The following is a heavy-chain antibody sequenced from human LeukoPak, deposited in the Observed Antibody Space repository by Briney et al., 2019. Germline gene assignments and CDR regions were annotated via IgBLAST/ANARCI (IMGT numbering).Heavy chain of an antibody. Sequence: ASVKVSCTASGGTFSSYDINWVRQATGQGLEWMGYMSPSSGNTGYAQRFQGRINLTRNTSITTAYMELSGLRYEDTAVYFCVAVATWGPGTLVTVSS. V-gene: IGHV1-8*02. CDR2: MSPSSGNT. D-gene: IGHD2-15*01. CDR1: GGTFSSYD. CDR3: VAVAT. J-gene: IGHJ4*02.